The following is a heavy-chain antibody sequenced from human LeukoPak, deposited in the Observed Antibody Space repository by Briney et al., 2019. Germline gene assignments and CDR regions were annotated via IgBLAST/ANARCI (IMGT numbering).Heavy chain of an antibody. V-gene: IGHV1-2*02. J-gene: IGHJ3*02. D-gene: IGHD6-19*01. CDR2: INPNSGGT. CDR1: GYTFTGYY. CDR3: ATYSSGWYSLGAFDI. Sequence: GASVNVSCKASGYTFTGYYMHWVRQAPGQGLEWMGWINPNSGGTNYAQKFQGRVTMTRDTSISTAYMELSRLRSDDTAVYYCATYSSGWYSLGAFDIWGQGTMVTVSS.